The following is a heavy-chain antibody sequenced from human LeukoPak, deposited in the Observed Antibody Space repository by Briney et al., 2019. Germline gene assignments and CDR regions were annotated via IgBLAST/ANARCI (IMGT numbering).Heavy chain of an antibody. D-gene: IGHD2-15*01. V-gene: IGHV3-53*01. J-gene: IGHJ4*02. Sequence: GGSLRLSCAASGFNVSNNYMNWVRQAPGKGLEWVSVIFSSGPTYYADSVKGRFTISRDNSKNTLYLQMNSLRAEDTAVYYCARSMVAATLDYWGQGTLVTVSS. CDR3: ARSMVAATLDY. CDR2: IFSSGPT. CDR1: GFNVSNNY.